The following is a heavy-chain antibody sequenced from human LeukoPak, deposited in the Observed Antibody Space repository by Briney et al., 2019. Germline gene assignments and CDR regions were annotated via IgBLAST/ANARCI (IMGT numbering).Heavy chain of an antibody. D-gene: IGHD7-27*01. CDR1: EFTFSSYS. CDR3: AKDGGLWVSAHWGDS. V-gene: IGHV3-23*01. CDR2: IDTHGDNT. Sequence: GGSLRLSCAASEFTFSSYSMNWVRQAPGKGLEWVATIDTHGDNTYYADSVKGRFTVSRDNSKNTLFLQMNSLRAEDTAVYYCAKDGGLWVSAHWGDSWGRGTLVTVSS. J-gene: IGHJ4*02.